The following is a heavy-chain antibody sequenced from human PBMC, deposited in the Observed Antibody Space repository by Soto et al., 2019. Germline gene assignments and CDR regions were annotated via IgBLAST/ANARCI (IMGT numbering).Heavy chain of an antibody. V-gene: IGHV3-23*01. CDR2: ISSSGGST. D-gene: IGHD5-12*01. J-gene: IGHJ4*02. CDR3: AKDLGGYSGYAFDY. CDR1: GFTFSSYA. Sequence: EVQLLESGGGLVQPGGSLRLSCAASGFTFSSYAMSWVRQAPGKGLEWVSAISSSGGSTYYADSVKGRFTISRDNSKNPLYLQMNSLRAEDTAVYYCAKDLGGYSGYAFDYWGQGPLVTVSS.